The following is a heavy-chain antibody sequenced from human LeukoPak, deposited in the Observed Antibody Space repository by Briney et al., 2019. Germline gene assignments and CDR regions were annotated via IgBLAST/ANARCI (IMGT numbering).Heavy chain of an antibody. CDR1: GGSFSGYY. Sequence: SETLSLTCAVYGGSFSGYYWSWIRQPPGKGLEWIGEINHSGSTNYDPSLKSRVTISVDTSKNQFSLKLSSVTAADTAVYYCARVFTFNWFDPWGQGTLVTVSS. D-gene: IGHD2/OR15-2a*01. CDR2: INHSGST. V-gene: IGHV4-34*01. J-gene: IGHJ5*02. CDR3: ARVFTFNWFDP.